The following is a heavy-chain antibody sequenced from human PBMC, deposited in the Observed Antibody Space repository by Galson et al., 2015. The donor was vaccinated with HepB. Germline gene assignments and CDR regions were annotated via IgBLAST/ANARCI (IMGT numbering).Heavy chain of an antibody. J-gene: IGHJ5*02. CDR1: GYTFSSYS. CDR3: ARGALVAVVGATQNNWFDP. CDR2: ISAYDGNT. D-gene: IGHD2-15*01. Sequence: SVKVSCKASGYTFSSYSITWVRQAPGQGLEWMGWISAYDGNTEYEQNLQGRLTMTTDTSRTTAYMELRSLRSDDTAVYYCARGALVAVVGATQNNWFDPWGQGTLVTVSS. V-gene: IGHV1-18*01.